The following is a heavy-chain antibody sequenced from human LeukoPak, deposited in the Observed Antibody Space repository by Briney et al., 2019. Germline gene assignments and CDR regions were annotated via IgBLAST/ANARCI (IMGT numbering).Heavy chain of an antibody. CDR1: GYTFNDYY. D-gene: IGHD2-15*01. CDR2: INPNSGT. J-gene: IGHJ6*03. V-gene: IGHV1-2*02. Sequence: ASVKVSCKASGYTFNDYYTHWVRQAPGQGLEWMGWINPNSGTNYAQKFQGRVTLTRDTSISTAYMDLSRLTSDDTAVYYCARGKYCSGGSCYENYYYMDVWGKGTTVTVSS. CDR3: ARGKYCSGGSCYENYYYMDV.